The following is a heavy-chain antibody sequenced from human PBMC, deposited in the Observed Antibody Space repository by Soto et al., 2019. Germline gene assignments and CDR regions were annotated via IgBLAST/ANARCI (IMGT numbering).Heavy chain of an antibody. V-gene: IGHV3-11*01. CDR1: VFTFSDYY. Sequence: GGSLRLSCAASVFTFSDYYMSWIRQAPGKGLEWVSYISSSGSTIYYADSVKGRFTISRDNAKNSLYLQMNSLRAEDTAVYYCARGAGMGDFWSGYPPLVYYYYMDVWGKGTTVTVSS. D-gene: IGHD3-3*01. J-gene: IGHJ6*03. CDR3: ARGAGMGDFWSGYPPLVYYYYMDV. CDR2: ISSSGSTI.